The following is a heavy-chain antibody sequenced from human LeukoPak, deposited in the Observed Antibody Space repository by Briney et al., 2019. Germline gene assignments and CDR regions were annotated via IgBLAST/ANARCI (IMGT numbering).Heavy chain of an antibody. J-gene: IGHJ4*02. D-gene: IGHD1-14*01. CDR2: IHHSGST. Sequence: PSETLSLTCAVSGYSISRGYHWDWIRQPPGKGLEWIASIHHSGSTYYNPSLKSRVIMSVDTSKNQFSLKLSSVTAADTAVYYCARINRNPYYWGKGTLVTVSS. CDR3: ARINRNPYY. V-gene: IGHV4-38-2*01. CDR1: GYSISRGYH.